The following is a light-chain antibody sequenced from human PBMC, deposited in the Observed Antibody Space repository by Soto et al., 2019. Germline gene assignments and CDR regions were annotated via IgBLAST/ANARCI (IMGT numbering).Light chain of an antibody. CDR2: DDS. Sequence: LTQPPSVSVAPGQTARITCGGSNIETKSVHWYRQKAGQAPVLVVCDDSVRPSGIPERFSGSNSGNTATLTISRVEAGDEADYYRQVWDSTSDHYVFGTGTKVTVL. V-gene: IGLV3-21*02. CDR1: NIETKS. CDR3: QVWDSTSDHYV. J-gene: IGLJ1*01.